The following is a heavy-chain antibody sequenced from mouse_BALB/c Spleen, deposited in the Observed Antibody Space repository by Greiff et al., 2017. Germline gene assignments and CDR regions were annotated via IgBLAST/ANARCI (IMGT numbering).Heavy chain of an antibody. Sequence: VQLQESGAALVRPGSSVKISCKASGYAFSSYWMNWVKQRPGQGLEWIGQLYPGDGDTNYNGKFKGKATLTADKSSSTAYMQLSSLTSEDSAVYFCARSGVGNWYFDVWGAGTTVTVSS. V-gene: IGHV1-80*01. CDR3: ARSGVGNWYFDV. J-gene: IGHJ1*01. D-gene: IGHD1-1*02. CDR2: LYPGDGDT. CDR1: GYAFSSYW.